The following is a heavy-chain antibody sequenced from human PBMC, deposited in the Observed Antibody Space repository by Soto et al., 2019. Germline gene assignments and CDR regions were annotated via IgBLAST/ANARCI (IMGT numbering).Heavy chain of an antibody. CDR1: GYTFTKFG. V-gene: IGHV1-18*01. Sequence: GASVKVSCKARGYTFTKFGLSCVQQATEQGLEWMGWIGAYNGNTNYAQKFQGRVTMTTDTSTSTAYMEVRSLRFDDTAVYYCARGGTPIDCWGQGTLVTVSSGKKRGASVKVSCKASGSWDYYGMDVWGQGTTLTVSS. J-gene: IGHJ6*02. D-gene: IGHD2-21*02. CDR2: IGAYNGNT. CDR3: ARGGTPIDCWGQGTLVTVSSGKKRGASVKVSCKASGSWDYYGMDV.